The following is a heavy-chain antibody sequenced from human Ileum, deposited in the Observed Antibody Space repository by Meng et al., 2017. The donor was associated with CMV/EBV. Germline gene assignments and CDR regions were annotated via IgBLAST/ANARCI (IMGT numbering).Heavy chain of an antibody. J-gene: IGHJ5*02. V-gene: IGHV4-61*01. D-gene: IGHD3-22*01. Sequence: VSGGSRSSGTYYWNWIRQPPGKGLEWIGFISYSGSTNNNPSLKSRVSISVDTSKNQFSLKLSSVTAADTAVYYCARWGSYYDSSTAWGQGTPVTVSS. CDR1: GGSRSSGTYY. CDR3: ARWGSYYDSSTA. CDR2: ISYSGST.